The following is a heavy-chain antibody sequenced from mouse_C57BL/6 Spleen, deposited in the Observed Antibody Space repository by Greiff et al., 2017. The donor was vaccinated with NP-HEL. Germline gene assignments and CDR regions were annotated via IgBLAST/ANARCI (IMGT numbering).Heavy chain of an antibody. CDR3: TFTTAPVRGWFAY. CDR1: GFTFSDAW. Sequence: EVMLVESGGGLVQPGGSMKLSCAASGFTFSDAWMDWVRQSPEKGLEWVADIRNNANNPSTYYAESVKGRFTISRDDSKSSVYLQMNSLRAEDTGIYYCTFTTAPVRGWFAYWGQGTLVTVSA. J-gene: IGHJ3*01. V-gene: IGHV6-6*01. CDR2: IRNNANNPST. D-gene: IGHD1-2*01.